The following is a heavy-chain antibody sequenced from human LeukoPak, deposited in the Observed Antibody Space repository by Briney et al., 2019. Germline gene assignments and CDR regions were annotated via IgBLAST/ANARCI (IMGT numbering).Heavy chain of an antibody. CDR3: AKDRRSAYYYYYGIDV. Sequence: PGGSLRLSCAASGFTFSSYAMSWVRQAPGKGLEWVSGTSGSGGSTYYADPVKGRFTISRDNSKNTLYLQMNTLRAEDAAVYYCAKDRRSAYYYYYGIDVWGQGTTVTVSS. V-gene: IGHV3-23*01. CDR2: TSGSGGST. CDR1: GFTFSSYA. D-gene: IGHD6-19*01. J-gene: IGHJ6*02.